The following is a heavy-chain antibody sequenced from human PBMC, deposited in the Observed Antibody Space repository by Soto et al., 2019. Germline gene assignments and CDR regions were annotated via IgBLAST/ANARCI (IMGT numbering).Heavy chain of an antibody. CDR1: GYSFTSYW. D-gene: IGHD6-13*01. V-gene: IGHV5-51*01. Sequence: GESLKISCKGSGYSFTSYWIGWVRQMPGKGLEWMGIIYPGDSDTRYSPSFQGQVTISADKSISTAYLQWSSLKASDTAMYYCARVLEQQLVPLSYYYYMDVWGKGTTVTVSS. CDR2: IYPGDSDT. CDR3: ARVLEQQLVPLSYYYYMDV. J-gene: IGHJ6*03.